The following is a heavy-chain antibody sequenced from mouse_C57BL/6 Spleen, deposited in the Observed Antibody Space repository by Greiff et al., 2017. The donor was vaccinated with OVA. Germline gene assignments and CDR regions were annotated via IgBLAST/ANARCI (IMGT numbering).Heavy chain of an antibody. Sequence: EVKLVESGPGLVKPSQTVFLTCTVTGISITTGNYRWSWTRQFPGNKLEWIGYIYYSGTITYNPSLTSRTTITRDTPKNQFFLEMNSLTAEDTATYYCARVYYDYAYWYFDVWGTGTTVTVSS. CDR3: ARVYYDYAYWYFDV. CDR2: IYYSGTI. V-gene: IGHV3-5*01. D-gene: IGHD2-4*01. CDR1: GISITTGNYR. J-gene: IGHJ1*03.